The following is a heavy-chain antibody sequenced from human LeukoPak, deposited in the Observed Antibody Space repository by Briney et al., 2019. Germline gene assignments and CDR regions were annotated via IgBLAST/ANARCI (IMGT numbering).Heavy chain of an antibody. CDR2: IRYDGSNK. CDR3: AKTMIKMGATTQRLDY. J-gene: IGHJ4*02. Sequence: GGSLRLSCAASGFTFSSYGMHWVRQAPGKGLEGVAFIRYDGSNKYYADSVKGRFTISRDNSKNTLYLQMNSLRAEDTAVYYCAKTMIKMGATTQRLDYWGQGTLVTVSS. CDR1: GFTFSSYG. V-gene: IGHV3-30*02. D-gene: IGHD1-26*01.